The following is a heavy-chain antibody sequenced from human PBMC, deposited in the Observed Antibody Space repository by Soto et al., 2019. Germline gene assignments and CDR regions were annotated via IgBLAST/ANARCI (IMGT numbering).Heavy chain of an antibody. CDR1: GYTFISYW. Sequence: LGESLKISCKGSGYTFISYWISWVRQMPGRGLEWMARIDPSGSYTSYSPSFQGHVTISADKSITTAYLQWSSLKASDTAMYYCARVSSYISGWSQNWFDPWGQGTLVTVSS. CDR3: ARVSSYISGWSQNWFDP. J-gene: IGHJ5*02. CDR2: IDPSGSYT. V-gene: IGHV5-10-1*01. D-gene: IGHD6-19*01.